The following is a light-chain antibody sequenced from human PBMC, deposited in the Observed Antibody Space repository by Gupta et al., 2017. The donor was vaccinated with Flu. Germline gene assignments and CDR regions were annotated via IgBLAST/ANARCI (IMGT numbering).Light chain of an antibody. CDR2: EDS. CDR1: KLGNKY. V-gene: IGLV3-1*01. Sequence: SGDKLGNKYACWYQQKPGQSPVLVIYEDSKRPSGIPERSSGSNSGNTATLTISGTQAMDEADYYCQAWDSSTAYVFGTGTKVTVL. J-gene: IGLJ1*01. CDR3: QAWDSSTAYV.